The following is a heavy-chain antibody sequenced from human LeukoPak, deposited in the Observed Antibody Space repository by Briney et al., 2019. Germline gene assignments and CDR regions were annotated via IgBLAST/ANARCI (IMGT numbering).Heavy chain of an antibody. CDR1: GYTFTSYG. V-gene: IGHV1-18*01. J-gene: IGHJ4*02. D-gene: IGHD6-13*01. CDR2: ISAYNGNT. Sequence: ASVKVSCKASGYTFTSYGISWVRRAPGQGLEWMGWISAYNGNTNYAQKLQGRVTMTTDTSTSTAYMELRSLRSDDTAVYYCARDLPYIAAAGSRFDYWGQGALVTVSS. CDR3: ARDLPYIAAAGSRFDY.